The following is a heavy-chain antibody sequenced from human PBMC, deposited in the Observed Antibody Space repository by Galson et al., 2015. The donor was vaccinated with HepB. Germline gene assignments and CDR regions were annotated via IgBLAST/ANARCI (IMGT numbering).Heavy chain of an antibody. CDR1: GGSFSGYY. D-gene: IGHD3-10*01. Sequence: LSLTCAVYGGSFSGYYWSWIRQPPGKGLEWIGEINHSGSTNYNPSLKSRVTISVDTSKNQFSLKLSSVTAADTAVYYCARGEPFGYYYYGSGSYYISTSTYYYYYGMDVWDQGTTVTVSS. J-gene: IGHJ6*02. V-gene: IGHV4-34*01. CDR2: INHSGST. CDR3: ARGEPFGYYYYGSGSYYISTSTYYYYYGMDV.